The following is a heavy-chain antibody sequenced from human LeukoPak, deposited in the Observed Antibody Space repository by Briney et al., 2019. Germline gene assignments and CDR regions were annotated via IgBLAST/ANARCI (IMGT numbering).Heavy chain of an antibody. D-gene: IGHD5-24*01. CDR3: AREGGRDGYNHKNRGDY. CDR1: GYTFTSYG. Sequence: ASVKVSCKASGYTFTSYGISWVRQAPGQGLEGMGWISAYNGNTNYAQKLQGRVTMTTDTSTSTAYMELRSLRSDDTAVYYCAREGGRDGYNHKNRGDYWGEGTLVTVSS. V-gene: IGHV1-18*01. J-gene: IGHJ4*02. CDR2: ISAYNGNT.